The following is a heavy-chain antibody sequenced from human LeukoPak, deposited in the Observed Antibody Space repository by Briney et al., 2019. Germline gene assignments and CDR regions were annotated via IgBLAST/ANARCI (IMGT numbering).Heavy chain of an antibody. Sequence: SETLSLTCAVYGGSFSGYYWRWIRQPPGKGLEWIGEINHSGSTNYNPSLKSRVTISVDTSKNQFSLKLSSVTAADTAVYYCARSLNPSRLGEFPWGQGTLVTVSS. CDR2: INHSGST. D-gene: IGHD3-16*01. J-gene: IGHJ5*02. CDR1: GGSFSGYY. CDR3: ARSLNPSRLGEFP. V-gene: IGHV4-34*01.